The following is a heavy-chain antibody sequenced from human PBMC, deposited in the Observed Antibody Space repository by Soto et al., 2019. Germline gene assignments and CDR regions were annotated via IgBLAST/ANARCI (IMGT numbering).Heavy chain of an antibody. V-gene: IGHV4-61*01. Sequence: QVQLQESGPGLVKPSETLSLTCTVSGGSVSSGSYYWSWIRQPPGKGLEWIGYIYYSGSTNYNPSLNSRVTISVDTSKNQFSLKLSSVTAADTAVYYCAREGAVAAAGIDYWGQGTLVTVSS. CDR1: GGSVSSGSYY. D-gene: IGHD6-13*01. CDR2: IYYSGST. J-gene: IGHJ4*02. CDR3: AREGAVAAAGIDY.